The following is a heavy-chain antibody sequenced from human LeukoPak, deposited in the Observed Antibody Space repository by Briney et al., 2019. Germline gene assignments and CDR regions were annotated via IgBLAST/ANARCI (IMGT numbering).Heavy chain of an antibody. CDR1: GGTFSSYA. D-gene: IGHD5-18*01. V-gene: IGHV1-69*04. CDR2: IIPILGIA. CDR3: ARDGHYSYGAEGAFDI. J-gene: IGHJ3*02. Sequence: SVKVSCKASGGTFSSYAISWVRQAPGQGLERMGRIIPILGIANYAQKFQGRVTITADKSTSTAYMELSSLRSEDTAVYYCARDGHYSYGAEGAFDIWGQGTMVTVSS.